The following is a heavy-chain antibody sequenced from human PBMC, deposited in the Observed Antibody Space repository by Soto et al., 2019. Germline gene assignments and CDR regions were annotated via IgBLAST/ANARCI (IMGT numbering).Heavy chain of an antibody. D-gene: IGHD4-4*01. V-gene: IGHV3-30*18. CDR1: GFTFSSYG. J-gene: IGHJ4*02. Sequence: QVQLVESGGGVVQPGRSLRLSCAASGFTFSSYGMHWVRQAPGKGLEWVTVISYDGSNKYYVDSVKGRFTISRDNSENTLYLEMNSLRAEDTAVYYCAKDRHDYSNYFDHWGPGTRVTVSS. CDR3: AKDRHDYSNYFDH. CDR2: ISYDGSNK.